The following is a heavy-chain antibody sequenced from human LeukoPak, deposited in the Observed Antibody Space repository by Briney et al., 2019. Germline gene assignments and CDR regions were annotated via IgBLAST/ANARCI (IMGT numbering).Heavy chain of an antibody. V-gene: IGHV3-23*01. J-gene: IGHJ4*02. CDR3: AKDRLCSSTSCYAFGIGY. CDR1: GFTFSSYA. Sequence: GGSLRLSCAASGFTFSSYAMSWVRQAPGKGLEWVSVISGSGGSTYYADSVKGRFPISRDNSRNTLYLQMNSLRAEDTALYYCAKDRLCSSTSCYAFGIGYWGQGTLVTVSS. D-gene: IGHD2-2*01. CDR2: ISGSGGST.